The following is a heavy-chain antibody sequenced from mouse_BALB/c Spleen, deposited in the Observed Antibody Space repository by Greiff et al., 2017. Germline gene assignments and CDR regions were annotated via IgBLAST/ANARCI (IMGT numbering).Heavy chain of an antibody. CDR1: GYSITSDYA. D-gene: IGHD2-1*01. Sequence: EVKVEESGPGLVKPSQSLSLTCTVTGYSITSDYAWNWIRQFPGNKLEWMGYISYSGSTSYNPSLKSRISITRDTSKNQFFLQLNSVTTEDTATYYCARCNDAMDYWGQGTSVTVSS. CDR2: ISYSGST. V-gene: IGHV3-2*02. J-gene: IGHJ4*01. CDR3: ARCNDAMDY.